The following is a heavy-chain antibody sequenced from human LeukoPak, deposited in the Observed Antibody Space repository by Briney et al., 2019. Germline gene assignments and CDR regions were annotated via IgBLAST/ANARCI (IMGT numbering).Heavy chain of an antibody. CDR3: ARHKDAAMVTTFDF. D-gene: IGHD5-18*01. J-gene: IGHJ4*02. CDR2: IYYTGST. V-gene: IGHV4-39*01. Sequence: SETLSLTCTVSGDSTISSRYYWGWIRQPPGKGLEWIGSIYYTGSTYYNPSLKSRVTISGDTSKNQFSLRLSSVTAADTAVYSCARHKDAAMVTTFDFWGQGTLVTVSS. CDR1: GDSTISSRYY.